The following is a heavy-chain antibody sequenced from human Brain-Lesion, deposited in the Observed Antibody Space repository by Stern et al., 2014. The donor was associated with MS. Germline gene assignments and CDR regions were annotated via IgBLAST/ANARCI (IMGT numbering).Heavy chain of an antibody. CDR3: ASGYRIFDY. J-gene: IGHJ4*02. CDR1: GGSISSGSDY. Sequence: QLQLQESGPGLVKPSPTLSLTCNVSGGSISSGSDYWSWLRQPVGKGLQWIGRIHPSGSAYYTPPLKSRVTISTDTSKTQFSLELTSATAADTAIYYCASGYRIFDYWGQGILVTVSS. V-gene: IGHV4-61*02. D-gene: IGHD5-18*01. CDR2: IHPSGSA.